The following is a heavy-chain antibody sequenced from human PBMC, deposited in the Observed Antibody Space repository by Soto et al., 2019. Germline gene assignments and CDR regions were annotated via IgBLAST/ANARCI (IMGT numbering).Heavy chain of an antibody. CDR3: ARIASYGDILFDF. Sequence: EVQLVESGGGSVQPGGSLRLSCAASGFTFSDYNMNWVRQAPGKGLEWVSYISSRHTIYYADSVKGRFTISRDNAKNSLYLQMNCLRAEDTAVYYCARIASYGDILFDFWGQGMLVTVSS. CDR2: ISSRHTI. V-gene: IGHV3-48*01. D-gene: IGHD4-17*01. CDR1: GFTFSDYN. J-gene: IGHJ4*02.